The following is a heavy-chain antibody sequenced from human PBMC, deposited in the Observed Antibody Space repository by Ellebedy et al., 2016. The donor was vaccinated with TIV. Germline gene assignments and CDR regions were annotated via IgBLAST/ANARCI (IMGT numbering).Heavy chain of an antibody. CDR3: ARQYVTSSTSIGY. J-gene: IGHJ4*02. D-gene: IGHD6-6*01. CDR1: GFTFSSYW. CDR2: INSDGRSI. Sequence: GESLKISCTASGFTFSSYWMHWVRQAPGKGLEWVSRINSDGRSITYADSVKGRFTISRDNAKNTLSLQMSSLRAEDTAVYFYARQYVTSSTSIGYWGQGTLVTVSS. V-gene: IGHV3-74*03.